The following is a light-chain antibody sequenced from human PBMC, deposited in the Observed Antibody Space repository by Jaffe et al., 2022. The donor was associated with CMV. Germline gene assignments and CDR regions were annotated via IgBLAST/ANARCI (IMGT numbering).Light chain of an antibody. J-gene: IGLJ2*01. CDR3: NSRDSSGKHLV. CDR2: GKN. V-gene: IGLV3-19*01. Sequence: SSKLTQDPAVSVALGQTVRITCQGDSLATYFATWYQQRPGQAPVFVMYGKNNRPSGIPGRFSGSTSGNTTSLIITGAQAEDEADYYCNSRDSSGKHLVFGGGTKLTVL. CDR1: SLATYF.